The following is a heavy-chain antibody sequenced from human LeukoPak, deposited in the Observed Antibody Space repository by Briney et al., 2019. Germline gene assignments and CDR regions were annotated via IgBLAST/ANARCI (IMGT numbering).Heavy chain of an antibody. V-gene: IGHV3-23*01. Sequence: SGGSLRLSCSASGFTFSTYAMSWVRQAPGRGLEWVSTIGTSGSDTYYADSVKGRFIISRDNSKNTLSLQMNSLRAEDTAVYYCARGVQDWGDYGLGYYYYGMDVWGQGTTVTVSS. D-gene: IGHD4-17*01. J-gene: IGHJ6*02. CDR1: GFTFSTYA. CDR2: IGTSGSDT. CDR3: ARGVQDWGDYGLGYYYYGMDV.